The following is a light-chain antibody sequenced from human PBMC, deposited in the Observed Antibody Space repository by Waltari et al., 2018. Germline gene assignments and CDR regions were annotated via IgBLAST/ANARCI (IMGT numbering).Light chain of an antibody. J-gene: IGKJ1*01. CDR1: QSVGSSS. V-gene: IGKV3-20*01. CDR3: QQHGTLPAT. CDR2: RAS. Sequence: EIVLTQSPGTASLSPGGRVTLSCRASQSVGSSSLAWYQQKPGQAPRLVIYRASGRATGIPDRFSGSGSGTDFSLTISRLEPEDFAVYYCQQHGTLPATFGQGTKVEIK.